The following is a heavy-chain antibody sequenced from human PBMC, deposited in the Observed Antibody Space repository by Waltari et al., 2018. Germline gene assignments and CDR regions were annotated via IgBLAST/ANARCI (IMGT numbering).Heavy chain of an antibody. CDR3: ATDSAHSYTSTWQRNFYYMDV. Sequence: QVQLVQSGPEVKKPGSSVKVSCKASGGTFHKHAITWVRQAPGQGLEWMGGSIPFFGAPNYAQKFQCRVTIAADQSTTTAYMELSSLTSEDTAIYYCATDSAHSYTSTWQRNFYYMDVWGKGTTVTVSS. CDR1: GGTFHKHA. CDR2: SIPFFGAP. V-gene: IGHV1-69*01. J-gene: IGHJ6*03. D-gene: IGHD6-13*01.